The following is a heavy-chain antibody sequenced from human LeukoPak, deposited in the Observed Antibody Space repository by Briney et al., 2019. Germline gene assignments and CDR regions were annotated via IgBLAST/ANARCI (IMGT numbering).Heavy chain of an antibody. CDR2: IRFDGSNK. J-gene: IGHJ4*02. Sequence: GGSLRLSCAASGFTFSSYGIHWVRQAPGKGLEWVAFIRFDGSNKYYADSVKGRFTISRDNSKNTLYLQMNSLRTEDTAVYYCAKDLGYCSSTNCYLDYWGQGTLVTVSS. CDR1: GFTFSSYG. CDR3: AKDLGYCSSTNCYLDY. V-gene: IGHV3-30*02. D-gene: IGHD2-2*01.